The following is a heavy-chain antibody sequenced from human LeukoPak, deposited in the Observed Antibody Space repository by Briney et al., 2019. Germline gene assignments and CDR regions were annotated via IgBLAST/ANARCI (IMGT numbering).Heavy chain of an antibody. D-gene: IGHD6-19*01. V-gene: IGHV3-15*01. CDR3: PTDGGGSGWGY. CDR1: GFSFNRSW. J-gene: IGHJ4*02. CDR2: IKSIRNGGTN. Sequence: PGGSLRLSCVASGFSFNRSWMSWVRQAPGKGLEWVARIKSIRNGGTNAYAATGKCRFSISRDDSRNMLYLQMNSLKSEDTAVYYCPTDGGGSGWGYWGQGTLVTVSS.